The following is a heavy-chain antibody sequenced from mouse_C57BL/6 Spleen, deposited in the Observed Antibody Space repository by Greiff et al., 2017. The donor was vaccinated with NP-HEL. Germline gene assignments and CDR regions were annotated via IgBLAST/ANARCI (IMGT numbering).Heavy chain of an antibody. CDR3: TRLLYGSSSWFAY. D-gene: IGHD1-1*01. V-gene: IGHV1-15*01. CDR1: GYTFTDYE. Sequence: VKLQQSGAELVRPGASVTLSCKASGYTFTDYEMHWVKQTPVHGLEWIGAIDPETGGTAYNQKFKGKAILTADKSSSTAYMELRSLTSEDSAVYYCTRLLYGSSSWFAYWGQGTLVTVSA. J-gene: IGHJ3*01. CDR2: IDPETGGT.